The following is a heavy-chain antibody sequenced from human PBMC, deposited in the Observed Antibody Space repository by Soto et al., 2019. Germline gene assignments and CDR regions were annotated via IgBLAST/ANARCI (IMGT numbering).Heavy chain of an antibody. D-gene: IGHD6-19*01. V-gene: IGHV3-66*01. CDR3: ARVTQWGYFYYMDV. Sequence: PGGSLRLSCAAAGFTVSSNYMSWVRQAPGKGLEWVSIIYNGGSTYYADSVKDRFTISKDNFKNTLYLQMNSLRAEDSAVYYCARVTQWGYFYYMDVWGKGTTVTVSS. CDR1: GFTVSSNY. J-gene: IGHJ6*03. CDR2: IYNGGST.